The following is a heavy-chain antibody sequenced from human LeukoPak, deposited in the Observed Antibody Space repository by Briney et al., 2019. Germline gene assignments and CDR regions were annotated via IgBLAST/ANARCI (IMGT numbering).Heavy chain of an antibody. CDR3: ASRSLTLAAARCFDA. Sequence: SETLSLTCAVHGESFSAYFWSWIRQVPGKGLEWIGEIDHRGSTNYNTSLKSRGTISVDTSKNHFSLSLTSVTAADTATYYCASRSLTLAAARCFDAWGQGTVVTVSS. D-gene: IGHD6-13*01. CDR1: GESFSAYF. CDR2: IDHRGST. J-gene: IGHJ4*03. V-gene: IGHV4-34*01.